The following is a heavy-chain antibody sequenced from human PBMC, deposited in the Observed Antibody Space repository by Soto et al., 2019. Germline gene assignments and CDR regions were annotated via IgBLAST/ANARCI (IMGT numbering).Heavy chain of an antibody. CDR3: ARANSNTAVDAFDI. V-gene: IGHV4-59*01. D-gene: IGHD6-19*01. CDR1: GGSISSYY. CDR2: IYYSGST. J-gene: IGHJ3*02. Sequence: SETLSLTCTVSGGSISSYYWSWIRQPPGKGLEWIGYIYYSGSTNYNPSLKSRVTISVDTSKNQFSLKLSSVTAADTAVYYCARANSNTAVDAFDIWGQGTMVTVSS.